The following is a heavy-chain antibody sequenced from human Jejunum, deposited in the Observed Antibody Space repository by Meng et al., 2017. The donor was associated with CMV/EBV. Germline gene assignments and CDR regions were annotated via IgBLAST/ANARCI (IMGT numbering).Heavy chain of an antibody. J-gene: IGHJ4*02. Sequence: CSVSGASISGYYWHWIRQTPGKGLGWIGCVDYSGTTKYNPSLKGRVTISVDTSKSQFSLELRSVIATDTAVFYCARGWGTTSPWDYWGQGTLVTVSS. D-gene: IGHD3-16*01. CDR1: GASISGYY. CDR2: VDYSGTT. CDR3: ARGWGTTSPWDY. V-gene: IGHV4-59*01.